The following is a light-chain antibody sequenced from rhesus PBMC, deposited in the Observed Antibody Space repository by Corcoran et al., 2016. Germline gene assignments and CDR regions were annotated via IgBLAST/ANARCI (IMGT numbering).Light chain of an antibody. CDR1: QGISTY. V-gene: IGKV1-43*02. CDR2: AAS. Sequence: DIQMTQSPSSLSASVGDRVTITCRASQGISTYLNWYQQKPGKPPKRLIYAASSLESGVPSRFSGSGSGTDFTLPISSLQTEDFASYFCLQFNSVPLTFGGGTKVEIK. J-gene: IGKJ4*01. CDR3: LQFNSVPLT.